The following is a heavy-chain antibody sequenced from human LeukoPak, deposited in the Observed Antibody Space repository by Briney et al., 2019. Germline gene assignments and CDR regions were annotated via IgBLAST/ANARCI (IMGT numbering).Heavy chain of an antibody. J-gene: IGHJ4*02. Sequence: GGSLRLSCAASGFTVSSNYMSWVRQAPGKGPEWVSVIYSGGSTYYADSVKGRFTISRDNSKNTLYLQMNSLRAEDTAVYYCARLSPVYSEIDYWGQGTLVTVSS. D-gene: IGHD2-15*01. CDR2: IYSGGST. V-gene: IGHV3-53*01. CDR1: GFTVSSNY. CDR3: ARLSPVYSEIDY.